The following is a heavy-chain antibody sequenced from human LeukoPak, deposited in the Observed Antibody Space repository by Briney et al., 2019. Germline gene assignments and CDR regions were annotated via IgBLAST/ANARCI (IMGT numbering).Heavy chain of an antibody. Sequence: SGAPSPPLAVYGGGFSGFYWGGVRPPPREGGEWVGGNNHSGSTNYNPSLKSRVTISVDTSKNQFSLKLSSVTAADTAVYYCARARRTEWLRYYYFDYWGQGTLVTVSS. CDR1: GGGFSGFY. CDR3: ARARRTEWLRYYYFDY. CDR2: NNHSGST. J-gene: IGHJ4*02. V-gene: IGHV4-34*01. D-gene: IGHD5-12*01.